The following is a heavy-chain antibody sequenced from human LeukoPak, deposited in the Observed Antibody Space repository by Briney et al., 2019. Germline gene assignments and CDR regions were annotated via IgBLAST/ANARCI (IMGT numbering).Heavy chain of an antibody. CDR1: GGSISSYY. Sequence: SETLSLTCTVSGGSISSYYWSWIRQPPGKGLEWIGYIYYSGSTNYNPSLKSRVTISVDTSKNQFSLKLSSVTAADTAVYYCARHQRGYSYGFSGFEYWGQGTLVTVSS. CDR3: ARHQRGYSYGFSGFEY. CDR2: IYYSGST. J-gene: IGHJ4*02. V-gene: IGHV4-59*08. D-gene: IGHD5-18*01.